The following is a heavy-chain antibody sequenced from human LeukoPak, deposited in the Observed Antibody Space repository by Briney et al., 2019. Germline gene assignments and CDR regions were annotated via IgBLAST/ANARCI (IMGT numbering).Heavy chain of an antibody. CDR2: ISAYNGNT. CDR3: ARDQAVAAPENWFDP. J-gene: IGHJ5*02. V-gene: IGHV1-18*01. CDR1: GYTFTSYG. Sequence: RRASVKVSCKASGYTFTSYGISWVRQAPGQGLEWMGWISAYNGNTNYAQKLQGRVTMTRDTSISTAYMELSRLRSDDTAVYYCARDQAVAAPENWFDPWGQGTLVTVSS. D-gene: IGHD6-13*01.